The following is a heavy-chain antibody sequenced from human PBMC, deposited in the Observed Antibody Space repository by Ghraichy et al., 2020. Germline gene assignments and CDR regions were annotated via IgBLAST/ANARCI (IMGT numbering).Heavy chain of an antibody. CDR2: IYSSGGI. V-gene: IGHV3-53*04. D-gene: IGHD4-17*01. CDR1: GLTVTTNH. J-gene: IGHJ6*02. Sequence: GGSLRLSCTVSGLTVTTNHMSWVRQAPGKGLEWVSTIYSSGGIYHADSVKGRFTISRHSSQNTLDLQMTSLRVEDSAVYYCASRTTSVTRSYGMDVWGQGTTVTV. CDR3: ASRTTSVTRSYGMDV.